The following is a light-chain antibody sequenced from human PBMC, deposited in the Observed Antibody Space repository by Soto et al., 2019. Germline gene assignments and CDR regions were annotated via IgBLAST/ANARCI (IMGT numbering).Light chain of an antibody. CDR3: QQYNNWPRT. Sequence: EIVMTQSPATLSVSPGERATLSCRAGQSVNSDLAWYQQKPGQAPRLHIYAASTRATGIPARFSGSGSGTEFTLTISSLQSEDFVVYYCQQYNNWPRTFGQGTKVEIK. CDR1: QSVNSD. CDR2: AAS. J-gene: IGKJ1*01. V-gene: IGKV3-15*01.